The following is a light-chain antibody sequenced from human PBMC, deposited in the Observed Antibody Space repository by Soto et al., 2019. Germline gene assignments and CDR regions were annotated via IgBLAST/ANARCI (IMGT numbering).Light chain of an antibody. V-gene: IGLV2-14*01. Sequence: QSALTQHASVSGSPGQSITISCTGTSSDVGAYNYVSWYQQYPGKAPKLMIYGVTNRPSGVSNRFSGSKTGNTASLTISGLQAEDEADYYCFSHRGGDSHVFGTGTKVTVL. CDR3: FSHRGGDSHV. CDR1: SSDVGAYNY. CDR2: GVT. J-gene: IGLJ1*01.